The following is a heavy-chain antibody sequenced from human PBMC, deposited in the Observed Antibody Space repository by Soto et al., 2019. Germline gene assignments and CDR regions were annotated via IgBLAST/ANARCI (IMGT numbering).Heavy chain of an antibody. Sequence: PSETLSLTCTVSGGSVSSGSYYWSWIRQPPGKGLEWIGYIYYSGSTNYNPSLKSRVTISVDTSKNQFSLKLGSVTAADTAVYYCASLHPLRYFDWLPSYYYYYGMDVWGQGTTVTVSS. CDR1: GGSVSSGSYY. D-gene: IGHD3-9*01. CDR3: ASLHPLRYFDWLPSYYYYYGMDV. CDR2: IYYSGST. V-gene: IGHV4-61*01. J-gene: IGHJ6*02.